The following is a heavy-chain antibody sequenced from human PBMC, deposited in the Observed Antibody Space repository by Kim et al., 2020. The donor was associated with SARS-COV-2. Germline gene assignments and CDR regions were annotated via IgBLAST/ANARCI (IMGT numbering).Heavy chain of an antibody. V-gene: IGHV3-7*01. Sequence: GGSLRLSCAASGFTFSSYWMSWVRQAPGKGLEWVANIKEDGSEKSYVDSVKGRFTISRDNAKNSLYLQMNSLRAEDTAVYYCASGPYYYDTNTYGYFNYWGQGTLVTVSS. D-gene: IGHD3-22*01. CDR1: GFTFSSYW. J-gene: IGHJ4*02. CDR3: ASGPYYYDTNTYGYFNY. CDR2: IKEDGSEK.